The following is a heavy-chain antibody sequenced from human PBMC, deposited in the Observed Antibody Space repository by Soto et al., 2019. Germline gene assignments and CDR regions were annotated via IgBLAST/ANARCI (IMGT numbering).Heavy chain of an antibody. CDR3: ASDYYYGSGSYYYYYGMDV. Sequence: SETLSLTCTVSGGSISSSSYYWGWIRQPPGKGLEWIGSIYYSGSTYYNPSLKSRVTISVDTSKNQFPLKLSSVTAADTAVYYCASDYYYGSGSYYYYYGMDVWGQGTTVTVSS. J-gene: IGHJ6*02. V-gene: IGHV4-39*01. CDR2: IYYSGST. CDR1: GGSISSSSYY. D-gene: IGHD3-10*01.